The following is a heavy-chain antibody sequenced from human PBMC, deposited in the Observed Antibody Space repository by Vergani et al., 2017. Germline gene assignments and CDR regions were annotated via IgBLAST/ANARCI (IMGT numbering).Heavy chain of an antibody. CDR1: GYTFTDHY. J-gene: IGHJ6*02. Sequence: EVQLVQSGAEVKKPGATMKISCKVSGYTFTDHYMHWVKQAPGKGLEWMGLVDPEDGETIYAEKFKGRVTIAEDTSTDTAHLELSSLRSEDTAVYYCATPQTVYSDGMEVWGQGTTVIGSS. D-gene: IGHD2-8*01. V-gene: IGHV1-69-2*01. CDR3: ATPQTVYSDGMEV. CDR2: VDPEDGET.